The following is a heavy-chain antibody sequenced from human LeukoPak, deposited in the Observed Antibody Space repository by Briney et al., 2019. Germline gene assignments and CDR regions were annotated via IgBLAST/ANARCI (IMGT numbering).Heavy chain of an antibody. CDR1: GFTFSSYA. J-gene: IGHJ6*02. D-gene: IGHD5-12*01. CDR3: ARDPGYSGDDSYYYGMDV. V-gene: IGHV3-30-3*01. Sequence: PGGSLRLSCAASGFTFSSYAMHWVRQAPGKGLEWVAVISYDGSNKYYADSVKGRFTISRDNAKNSLYLQMNSLRAEDTAVYYCARDPGYSGDDSYYYGMDVWGQGTTVTVSS. CDR2: ISYDGSNK.